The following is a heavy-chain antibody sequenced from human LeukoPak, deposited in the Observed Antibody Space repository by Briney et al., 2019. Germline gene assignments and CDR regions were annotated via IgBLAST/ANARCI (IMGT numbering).Heavy chain of an antibody. CDR2: ISGSGGST. CDR3: ARDDGPLDAFDI. Sequence: GGSLRLSCAASGFTFSSYAMSWVRQAPGKGLEWVSAISGSGGSTYYADSVKGRFTISRDNSKNTLYLQMNSLRAEDTAVYYCARDDGPLDAFDIWGQGTMVTVSS. V-gene: IGHV3-23*01. J-gene: IGHJ3*02. CDR1: GFTFSSYA.